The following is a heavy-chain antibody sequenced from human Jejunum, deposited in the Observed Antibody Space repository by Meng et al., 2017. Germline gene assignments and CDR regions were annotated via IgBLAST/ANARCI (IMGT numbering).Heavy chain of an antibody. CDR2: FTGTTTST. D-gene: IGHD3-16*01. V-gene: IGHV3-23*01. J-gene: IGHJ4*02. Sequence: GESLKISCVASGFTFSSSSMSWVRQAPGKGLEWVSTFTGTTTSTYYADSVKGRFTISRDNSKNTLYLQMNSLRAEDTAVYYCAKLTSLWGQGTLVTVSS. CDR1: GFTFSSSS. CDR3: AKLTSL.